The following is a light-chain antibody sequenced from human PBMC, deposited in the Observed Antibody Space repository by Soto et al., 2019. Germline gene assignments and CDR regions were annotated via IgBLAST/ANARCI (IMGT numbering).Light chain of an antibody. CDR2: DAS. V-gene: IGKV1-5*01. J-gene: IGKJ1*01. Sequence: DIQMTQSPSTLSASVGDRVTITCRASQSLNSLLAWYQQKPGRATKLLIYDASTLESGVPSRFSGSGSGTEFTLTISSLQTDDFATYYCQQYNSYSSWTFGQGTKV. CDR3: QQYNSYSSWT. CDR1: QSLNSL.